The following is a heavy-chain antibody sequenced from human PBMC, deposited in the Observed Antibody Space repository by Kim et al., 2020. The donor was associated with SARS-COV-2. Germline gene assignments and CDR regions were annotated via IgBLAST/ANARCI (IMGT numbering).Heavy chain of an antibody. CDR3: AREGSSHCSSTSCPLWYYYYGMDV. V-gene: IGHV4-34*01. Sequence: SETLSLTCAVYGGSFSGYYWSWIRQPPGKGLEWIGEINHSGSTNYNPSLKSRVTISVDTSKNQFSLKLSSVTAADTAVYYCAREGSSHCSSTSCPLWYYYYGMDVWGQGTTVTVSS. CDR2: INHSGST. J-gene: IGHJ6*02. D-gene: IGHD2-2*01. CDR1: GGSFSGYY.